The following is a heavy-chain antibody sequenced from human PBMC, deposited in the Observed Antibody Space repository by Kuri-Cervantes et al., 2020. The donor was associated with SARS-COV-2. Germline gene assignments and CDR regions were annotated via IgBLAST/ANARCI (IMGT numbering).Heavy chain of an antibody. D-gene: IGHD3-16*02. J-gene: IGHJ4*02. V-gene: IGHV1-2*02. Sequence: GESLKISCKASGYTFTGYYMHWVRQAPGQGLEWMGWINPNSGGTNYAQKFQGRVTMTRDTSISTAYMELRSLRSDDTAVYYCAGGYLFDYWGQGTLVTVSS. CDR1: GYTFTGYY. CDR2: INPNSGGT. CDR3: AGGYLFDY.